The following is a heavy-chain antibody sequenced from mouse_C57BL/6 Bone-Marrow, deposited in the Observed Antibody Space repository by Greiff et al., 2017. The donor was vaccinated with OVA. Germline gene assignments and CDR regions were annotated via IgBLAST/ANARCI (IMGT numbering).Heavy chain of an antibody. CDR2: INYDGSST. Sequence: EVHLVESEGGLVQPGSSMKLSCTASGFTFSDYYMAWVRQVPEKGLEWVANINYDGSSTYYLDSLKSRFIISRDNAKNLLYLQMSSLKSEDTATYYCARDHYYGSSYWYFDVWGTGTTVTVSS. D-gene: IGHD1-1*01. J-gene: IGHJ1*03. V-gene: IGHV5-16*01. CDR3: ARDHYYGSSYWYFDV. CDR1: GFTFSDYY.